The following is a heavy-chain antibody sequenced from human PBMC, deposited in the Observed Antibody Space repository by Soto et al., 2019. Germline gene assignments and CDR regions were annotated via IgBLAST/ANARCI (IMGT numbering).Heavy chain of an antibody. Sequence: SVKVSCKASGGTFSKYSISWVRQAPGQGLEWMGGIIPMFGKANYAQKFQGRVTITADESTSTGYMELRSLISEDTAVYYCARDGTLYDSTGYYYLYWGQGTLVTVSS. CDR2: IIPMFGKA. D-gene: IGHD3-22*01. J-gene: IGHJ4*02. CDR1: GGTFSKYS. V-gene: IGHV1-69*13. CDR3: ARDGTLYDSTGYYYLY.